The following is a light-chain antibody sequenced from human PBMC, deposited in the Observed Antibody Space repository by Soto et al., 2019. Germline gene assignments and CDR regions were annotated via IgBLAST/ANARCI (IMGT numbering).Light chain of an antibody. CDR3: KQFHSFSRT. CDR1: QNINSL. V-gene: IGKV1-5*01. J-gene: IGKJ1*01. CDR2: DAY. Sequence: DIQMTQSPSTLSASVGDRVTITCRASQNINSLLAWFQQKPGKGPNRLIYDAYTSESGVQSRFSGSGSGTEFTITIRSLQPEDFATYYCKQFHSFSRTFGQGTKVDIK.